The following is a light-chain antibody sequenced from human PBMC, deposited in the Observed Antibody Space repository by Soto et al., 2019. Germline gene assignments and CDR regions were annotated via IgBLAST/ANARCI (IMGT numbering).Light chain of an antibody. CDR1: QSVLYSSNNKNY. J-gene: IGKJ4*01. Sequence: VVTQAKESLAVSLGERATINRKSSQSVLYSSNNKNYLAWYQQRRGQPSKLLIWWASTRESGVPDRFSGSGSGTDFTLTISSLQAEDVAVYYGQKDYNTPLTFGGGS. CDR3: QKDYNTPLT. V-gene: IGKV4-1*01. CDR2: WAS.